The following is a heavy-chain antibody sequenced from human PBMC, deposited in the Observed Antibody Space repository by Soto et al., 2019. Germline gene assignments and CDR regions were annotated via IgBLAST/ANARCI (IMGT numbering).Heavy chain of an antibody. CDR1: GFSLRDYG. J-gene: IGHJ4*02. V-gene: IGHV3-30*17. Sequence: GGSLRLSCAASGFSLRDYGMHWVRQAPGKGLEYVAAVSDDGSEQYYADSVRGRFTISRDNSKNTVYLQLDSLTTGDTAVYYCARDPTGGYFHYDYWGQGALVTVSS. CDR2: VSDDGSEQ. CDR3: ARDPTGGYFHYDY. D-gene: IGHD1-26*01.